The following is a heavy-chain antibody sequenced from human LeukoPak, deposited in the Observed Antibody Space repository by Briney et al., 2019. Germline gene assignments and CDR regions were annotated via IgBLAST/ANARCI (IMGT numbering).Heavy chain of an antibody. CDR3: ASRAGDYSNPYDY. J-gene: IGHJ4*02. Sequence: VAAMKVSCKASVYIFTNYVINWVRQATGQGREWMGWMNPSSGNTGYAQKLQGRVTMTRNISINTAYMEVSSLRSGDTAVYYCASRAGDYSNPYDYWGQGTLVTAS. CDR1: VYIFTNYV. CDR2: MNPSSGNT. V-gene: IGHV1-8*01. D-gene: IGHD3-22*01.